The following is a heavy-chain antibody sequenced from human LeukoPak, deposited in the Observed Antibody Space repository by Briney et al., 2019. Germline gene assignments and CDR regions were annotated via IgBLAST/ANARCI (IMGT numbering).Heavy chain of an antibody. Sequence: GGSLRLSCAASGFTFRSYDMHWVRQVTGKGMEWVSAVGISGDTYYAGSVKGRFTISRENAKNSLYLQMNSLTAGDTAVYYCVRGGIQVSGIDEIDYWGQGTLVTVSS. V-gene: IGHV3-13*01. CDR3: VRGGIQVSGIDEIDY. CDR2: VGISGDT. D-gene: IGHD6-19*01. CDR1: GFTFRSYD. J-gene: IGHJ4*02.